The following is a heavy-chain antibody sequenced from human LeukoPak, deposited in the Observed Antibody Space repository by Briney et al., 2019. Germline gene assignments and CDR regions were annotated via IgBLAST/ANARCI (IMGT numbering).Heavy chain of an antibody. V-gene: IGHV7-4-1*02. D-gene: IGHD3-3*01. CDR2: INTNTGNP. Sequence: ASVKVSCKASGYTFTSYAMNWVRQAPGQGLEWMGWINTNTGNPTYAQGFTGRFVFSLDTSVSTAYLQISSLKAEDTAVYYCAREYYDFWSGYSWSDRYYYMDVWGKGTTVTVSS. CDR1: GYTFTSYA. J-gene: IGHJ6*03. CDR3: AREYYDFWSGYSWSDRYYYMDV.